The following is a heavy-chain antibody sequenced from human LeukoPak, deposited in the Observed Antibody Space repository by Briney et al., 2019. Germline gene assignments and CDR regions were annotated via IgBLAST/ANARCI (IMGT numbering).Heavy chain of an antibody. D-gene: IGHD1-26*01. J-gene: IGHJ4*02. CDR2: ISSSSSTI. CDR3: AREIVGAEGYFDY. CDR1: GFTFSSYS. V-gene: IGHV3-48*01. Sequence: GGSLRLSCTASGFTFSSYSMNWVRQAPGKGLEWVSYISSSSSTIYYADSVKGRFTISRDNAKNSLYLQMNSLRAEDTAVYYCAREIVGAEGYFDYWGQGTLVTVSS.